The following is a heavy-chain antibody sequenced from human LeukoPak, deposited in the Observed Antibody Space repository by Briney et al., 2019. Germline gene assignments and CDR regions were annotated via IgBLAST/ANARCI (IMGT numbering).Heavy chain of an antibody. J-gene: IGHJ6*02. CDR2: ISGSGGST. D-gene: IGHD3-3*01. CDR3: AKDQGLIGYYSYYYYYGMDV. Sequence: GGSLRLSCAASGFTFSSYAMSWVRQAPGKGLEWVSAISGSGGSTYYADSVKGRFTISRDNSKNTLYLQMNSLRAEDTAVYYCAKDQGLIGYYSYYYYYGMDVWGQGTTVTVSS. V-gene: IGHV3-23*01. CDR1: GFTFSSYA.